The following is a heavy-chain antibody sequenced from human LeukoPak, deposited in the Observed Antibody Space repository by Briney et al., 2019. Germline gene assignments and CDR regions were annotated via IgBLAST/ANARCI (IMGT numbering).Heavy chain of an antibody. CDR1: GFTFSSYG. CDR2: ISSSGSTI. CDR3: ARDHYDSYYMDV. V-gene: IGHV3-48*04. Sequence: GGSLRLSCAASGFTFSSYGMHWVRQAPGKGLEWVSYISSSGSTIYYADSVKGRFTISRDNAKNSLYLQMNSLRAEDTAVYYCARDHYDSYYMDVWGKGTTVTVSS. J-gene: IGHJ6*03. D-gene: IGHD3-16*01.